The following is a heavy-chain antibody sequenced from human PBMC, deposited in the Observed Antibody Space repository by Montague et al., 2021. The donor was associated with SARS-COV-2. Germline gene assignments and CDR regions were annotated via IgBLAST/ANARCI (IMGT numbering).Heavy chain of an antibody. CDR3: ARHVTSGGVDDSLDY. D-gene: IGHD3-16*01. Sequence: SETLSLTCTVSGASISSSVNSWGWIRQSPGKGLEWFGSIFYRGTTYFNPSLRSRISISVDTSKNQFSLKVTSVTAADTAVYYCARHVTSGGVDDSLDYWGKGHLGSVSS. V-gene: IGHV4-39*01. CDR2: IFYRGTT. CDR1: GASISSSVNS. J-gene: IGHJ4*02.